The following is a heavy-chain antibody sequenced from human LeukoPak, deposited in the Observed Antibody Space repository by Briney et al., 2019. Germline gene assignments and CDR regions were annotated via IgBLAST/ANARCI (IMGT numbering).Heavy chain of an antibody. J-gene: IGHJ3*02. CDR3: ARAVGPFDI. Sequence: GGSLRLSCAASGFTFSTYAMSWVRQAPGKGLEWISAISGSGETTYDADSVKGRFTISRDNSKNTLYLQMNSLRAEDTAVYYCARAVGPFDIWGQGTIVIVSS. V-gene: IGHV3-23*01. CDR1: GFTFSTYA. CDR2: ISGSGETT.